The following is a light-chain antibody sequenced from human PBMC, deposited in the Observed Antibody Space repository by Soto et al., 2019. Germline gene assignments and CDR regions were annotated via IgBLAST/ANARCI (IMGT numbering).Light chain of an antibody. J-gene: IGKJ1*01. CDR1: QSVSGN. CDR3: QQYNDWPPP. Sequence: EIVMTQSPATLSVSPGERATLSCRASQSVSGNLVWYQQKPGQAPRLLIYGASTRATGIPARFSGSGSGTEFTLTISSLQSEDFEVYYCQQYNDWPPPFGQGTKVEIK. CDR2: GAS. V-gene: IGKV3-15*01.